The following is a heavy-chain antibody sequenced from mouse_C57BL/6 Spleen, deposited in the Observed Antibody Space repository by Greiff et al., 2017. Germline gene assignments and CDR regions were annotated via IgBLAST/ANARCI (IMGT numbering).Heavy chain of an antibody. J-gene: IGHJ3*01. V-gene: IGHV1-9*01. CDR1: GYTFTGYW. Sequence: VMLVESGAELMKPGASVKLSCKATGYTFTGYWIEWVKQRPGHGLEWIGEILPGSGSTNYNEKFKGKATLTADTSSNTAYMQLRSLTTEDSAIYYWARETWFAYWGQGTLVTVSA. CDR3: ARETWFAY. CDR2: ILPGSGST.